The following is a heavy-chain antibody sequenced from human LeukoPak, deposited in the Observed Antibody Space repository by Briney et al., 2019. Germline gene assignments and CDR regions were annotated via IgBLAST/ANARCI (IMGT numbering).Heavy chain of an antibody. J-gene: IGHJ6*03. CDR3: AKDGGRLYYVDV. Sequence: PGGSLRLSCAASGFTFSSSGMHWVRQAPGKGLEWVAVIWYDGSLTYYVDSVKGRFTISRDNSKNTLYLQMNSLRAEDTAVYYCAKDGGRLYYVDVWGKGTTVTVSS. CDR1: GFTFSSSG. CDR2: IWYDGSLT. V-gene: IGHV3-33*06.